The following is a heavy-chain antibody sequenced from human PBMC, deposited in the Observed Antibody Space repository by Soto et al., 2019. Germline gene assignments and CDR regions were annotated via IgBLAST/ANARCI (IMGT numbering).Heavy chain of an antibody. V-gene: IGHV3-21*04. CDR3: PKDGRGYNWNWLEDACDI. J-gene: IGHJ3*02. Sequence: PWGSLRLSCVGSGFNFRIYTMNWVRQAPWKWPEWVSSISQTGDCMFYADSVKGRFTISRDNAKNSLYLQMNSLRAEDTAVYYCPKDGRGYNWNWLEDACDIWGQGTMVTVSS. CDR2: ISQTGDCM. CDR1: GFNFRIYT. D-gene: IGHD1-7*01.